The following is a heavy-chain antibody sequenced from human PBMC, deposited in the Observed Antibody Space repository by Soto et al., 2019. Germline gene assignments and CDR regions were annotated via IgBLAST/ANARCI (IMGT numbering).Heavy chain of an antibody. CDR3: ARTITMVRGGNAFDI. J-gene: IGHJ3*02. CDR1: GGTFSSYA. CDR2: IIPIFGTA. D-gene: IGHD3-10*01. Sequence: GAAVNVPCKHSGGTFSSYAIRWVRQAPGQGLEWMGGIIPIFGTANYAQKFQGRVTITADESTSTAYMELSSLRSEDTAVYYCARTITMVRGGNAFDIWGQGTMVTVSS. V-gene: IGHV1-69*13.